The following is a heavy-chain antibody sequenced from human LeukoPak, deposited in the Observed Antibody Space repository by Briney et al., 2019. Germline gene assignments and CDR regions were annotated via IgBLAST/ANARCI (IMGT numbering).Heavy chain of an antibody. D-gene: IGHD1-26*01. J-gene: IGHJ6*03. CDR2: MYYSGRT. CDR1: GGSISSYY. V-gene: IGHV4-59*01. Sequence: SETLSLTCTVSGGSISSYYWSWIRQPPGKGLEWIGYMYYSGRTNYNPSLKSRVTISVDTSENQFSLKLSSVTAADTAVYFCARGDQGEHRWDPTSNHYNYMDVWGKGTTVTVSS. CDR3: ARGDQGEHRWDPTSNHYNYMDV.